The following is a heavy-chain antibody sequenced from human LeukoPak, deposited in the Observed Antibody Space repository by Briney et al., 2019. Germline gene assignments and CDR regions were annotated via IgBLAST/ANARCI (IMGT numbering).Heavy chain of an antibody. CDR1: GGSFSGYY. Sequence: SETLSLTCAVYGGSFSGYYWSWIRQPPGKGLEWIGEINHSGSTNYNPSLKSRVTISVDTSKNQFSLKLSSVTAADTAVYYCARGGIVVVPGGFDPWAREPWSPSPQ. J-gene: IGHJ5*02. V-gene: IGHV4-34*01. CDR2: INHSGST. CDR3: ARGGIVVVPGGFDP. D-gene: IGHD3-22*01.